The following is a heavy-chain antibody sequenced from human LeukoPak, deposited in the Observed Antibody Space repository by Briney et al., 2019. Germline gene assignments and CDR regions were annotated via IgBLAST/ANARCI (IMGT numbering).Heavy chain of an antibody. J-gene: IGHJ4*02. D-gene: IGHD1-1*01. V-gene: IGHV3-74*01. CDR2: INSDGINT. CDR3: VKGETRTSVTGFHS. CDR1: GFTFSNYW. Sequence: GGSLRLSCAASGFTFSNYWMHWVRQAPGKGLVWVSRINSDGINTSYADSVKGRFTISRDDAQRSVHLQMNSLRDEDTAVYYCVKGETRTSVTGFHSWGQGTLVTVSS.